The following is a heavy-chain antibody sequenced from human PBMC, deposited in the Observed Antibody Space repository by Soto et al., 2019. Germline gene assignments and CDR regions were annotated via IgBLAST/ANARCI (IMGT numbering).Heavy chain of an antibody. CDR3: ARDLRPRAVAGFDY. J-gene: IGHJ4*02. Sequence: QVQLVQSGAEVKKPGASVKVSCKASGYTFTSYAMHWVRQAPGQRLEWMGWINAGNGNTKYSQKFQGRVTITRDTSASTAYMELSSLRSEDTAVYYCARDLRPRAVAGFDYWGQGTLVTVSS. D-gene: IGHD6-19*01. CDR1: GYTFTSYA. V-gene: IGHV1-3*01. CDR2: INAGNGNT.